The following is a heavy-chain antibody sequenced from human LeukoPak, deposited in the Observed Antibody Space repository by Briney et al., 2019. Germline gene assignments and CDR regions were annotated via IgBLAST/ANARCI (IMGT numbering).Heavy chain of an antibody. V-gene: IGHV5-51*01. J-gene: IGHJ6*03. D-gene: IGHD2-15*01. CDR2: IYPGDSDT. CDR3: ARRSVVVVAPNYYYYYMDV. CDR1: GYSFTSYW. Sequence: GESLKISCKGSGYSFTSYWIAWVRQMPGKGLEWMGIIYPGDSDTRYSPSFQGQVTISADKSISTAYLQWSSLKASDTAMYYCARRSVVVVAPNYYYYYMDVWGKGTTVTVSS.